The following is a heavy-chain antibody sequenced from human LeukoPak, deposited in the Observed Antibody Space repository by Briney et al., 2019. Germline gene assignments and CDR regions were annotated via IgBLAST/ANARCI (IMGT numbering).Heavy chain of an antibody. Sequence: GGSLRLSCAASGFTFSSYGMHWVRQAPGKGLEWVAFIWYDGSNKYYADSVKGRFTISRDNSKNTLYLQMNSLRAEDTAVYYCAKDYYGSGSYPYHFDYWGQGTLVTVSS. CDR2: IWYDGSNK. D-gene: IGHD3-10*01. J-gene: IGHJ4*02. CDR1: GFTFSSYG. V-gene: IGHV3-30*02. CDR3: AKDYYGSGSYPYHFDY.